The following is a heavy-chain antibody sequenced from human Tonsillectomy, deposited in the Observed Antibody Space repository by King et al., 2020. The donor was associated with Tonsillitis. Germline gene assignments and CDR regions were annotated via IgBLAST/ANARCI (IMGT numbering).Heavy chain of an antibody. V-gene: IGHV4-39*01. D-gene: IGHD2-21*01. Sequence: QLQESGPGLVKPSETLSLTCIVSGGSISDSRYHWAWIRQPPGKGVEGIGHSYYSQSTQYNPSLRSRVSMSVDTSKNEVSLKLSSVTAADTAIYYCARSGRSFVVAIGAPTDWGQGTLVNVSA. J-gene: IGHJ4*02. CDR3: ARSGRSFVVAIGAPTD. CDR1: GGSISDSRYH. CDR2: SYYSQST.